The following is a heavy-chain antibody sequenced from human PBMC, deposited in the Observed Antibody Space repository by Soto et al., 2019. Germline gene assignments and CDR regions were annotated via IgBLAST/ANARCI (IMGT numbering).Heavy chain of an antibody. Sequence: ETLSLTCTVSGGSVSSGSYYWSWIRQPPGKGLEWIGYIYYSGSTNYNPSLKSRVTISVDTSKNQFSLKLSSVTAADTAVYYCARDPLNCSGGSCYPEGSYYYYGMDVWGQGTTVTVSS. J-gene: IGHJ6*02. V-gene: IGHV4-61*01. D-gene: IGHD2-15*01. CDR2: IYYSGST. CDR1: GGSVSSGSYY. CDR3: ARDPLNCSGGSCYPEGSYYYYGMDV.